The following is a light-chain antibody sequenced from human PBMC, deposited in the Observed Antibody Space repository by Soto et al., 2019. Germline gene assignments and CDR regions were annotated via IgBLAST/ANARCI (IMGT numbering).Light chain of an antibody. V-gene: IGKV3-11*01. CDR3: QHQNNWPQLT. J-gene: IGKJ4*01. CDR1: QSVSSH. Sequence: IVLTQSPATLYLSPGERATLSCRASQSVSSHLGWYQQKPGQAPKLLIYDVSNRATGIPARFSGSGSGTDFTLTISSLEPEDFALYYWQHQNNWPQLTFGGGTKVEIK. CDR2: DVS.